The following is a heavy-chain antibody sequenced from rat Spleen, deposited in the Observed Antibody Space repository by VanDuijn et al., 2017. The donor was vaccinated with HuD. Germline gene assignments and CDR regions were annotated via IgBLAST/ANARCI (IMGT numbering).Heavy chain of an antibody. V-gene: IGHV2-30*01. CDR3: ARGFGYYSGDYFDY. Sequence: QVQLKESGPGLVQPSQTLSLTCAVSGFSLTSYNVHWVRQPTGKGLEGMGVMWTGGATDYNSALRSRLSISRDTSKSQVFLKMNSLQTEDIATYYCARGFGYYSGDYFDYWGQGVMVTVSS. D-gene: IGHD1-1*01. CDR2: MWTGGAT. CDR1: GFSLTSYN. J-gene: IGHJ2*01.